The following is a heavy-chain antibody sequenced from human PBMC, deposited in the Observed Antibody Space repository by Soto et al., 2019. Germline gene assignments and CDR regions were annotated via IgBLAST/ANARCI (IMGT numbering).Heavy chain of an antibody. CDR3: ARDRLYDFWSGYYYGPLTVSLSGMDV. D-gene: IGHD3-3*01. CDR2: IWYDGSNK. J-gene: IGHJ6*02. V-gene: IGHV3-33*01. CDR1: GFTFSSYG. Sequence: GGSLRLSCAASGFTFSSYGMHWVRQAPGKGLEWVAVIWYDGSNKYYADSVKGRFTISRDNSKNTLYLQMNSLRAEDTAVYYCARDRLYDFWSGYYYGPLTVSLSGMDVWGQGTTVTVSS.